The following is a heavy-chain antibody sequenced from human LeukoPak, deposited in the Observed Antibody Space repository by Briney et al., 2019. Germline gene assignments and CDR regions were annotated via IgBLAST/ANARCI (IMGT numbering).Heavy chain of an antibody. CDR3: ARVHYDFWSGLLSPKENYYYYMDV. Sequence: PSETLSLTCTVSGGAISRSSYYWGWIRQPPGKGLEWIGSIYYSGSTYYNPSLKSRVTISVDTSKNQFSLKLSSVTAADTAVYYCARVHYDFWSGLLSPKENYYYYMDVWGKGTTVTVSS. CDR1: GGAISRSSYY. V-gene: IGHV4-39*01. CDR2: IYYSGST. D-gene: IGHD3-3*01. J-gene: IGHJ6*03.